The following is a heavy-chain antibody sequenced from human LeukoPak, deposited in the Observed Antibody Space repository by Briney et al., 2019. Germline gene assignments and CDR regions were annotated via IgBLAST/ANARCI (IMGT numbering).Heavy chain of an antibody. Sequence: SETLSLTCAVSGYSISSVYYWGWIRQPPGKGREWSGIIYHSGSTYYNPSLKSRVTISVDTSKNQFSLKLSSVTAADTALYYCARLLMALSYIDYWGQGTLVTVSS. D-gene: IGHD3-10*01. V-gene: IGHV4-38-2*01. CDR3: ARLLMALSYIDY. J-gene: IGHJ4*02. CDR2: IYHSGST. CDR1: GYSISSVYY.